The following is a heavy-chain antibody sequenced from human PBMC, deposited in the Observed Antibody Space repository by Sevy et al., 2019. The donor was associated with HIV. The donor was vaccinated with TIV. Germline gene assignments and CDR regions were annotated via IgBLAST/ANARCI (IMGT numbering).Heavy chain of an antibody. J-gene: IGHJ3*02. CDR1: GFSFSSYA. V-gene: IGHV3-23*01. CDR2: ITGSGGST. D-gene: IGHD6-19*01. Sequence: GGSLRLSCAASGFSFSSYAMSWVRQAPGKGLEWVSGITGSGGSTYYADSVRGRFFISRDNSKNTLYLQMNSLRGEDTAVYFCARKGAGQWSLKRAFDIWGQGTMVTVSS. CDR3: ARKGAGQWSLKRAFDI.